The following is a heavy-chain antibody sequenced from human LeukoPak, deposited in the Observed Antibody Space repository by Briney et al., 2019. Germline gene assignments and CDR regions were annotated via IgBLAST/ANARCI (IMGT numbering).Heavy chain of an antibody. D-gene: IGHD6-13*01. CDR1: GFTFSSYG. CDR2: IWYDGSNK. Sequence: PGRSLRLSRAASGFTFSSYGMHWVRQAPGKGLEWVAVIWYDGSNKYYADSVKGRFTISRDNSKNTLYLQMNSPRAEDTAVYYCAKDGPAAAGSTWNYYYCYYMDVWGKGTTVTVSS. V-gene: IGHV3-33*06. J-gene: IGHJ6*03. CDR3: AKDGPAAAGSTWNYYYCYYMDV.